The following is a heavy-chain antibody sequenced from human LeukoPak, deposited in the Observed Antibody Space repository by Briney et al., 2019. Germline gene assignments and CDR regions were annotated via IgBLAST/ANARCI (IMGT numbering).Heavy chain of an antibody. CDR1: GFTFSRYG. CDR3: ATPPTVTRNY. V-gene: IGHV3-23*01. J-gene: IGHJ4*02. CDR2: ISGSGGRT. Sequence: GGTLRLSCAASGFTFSRYGMSWVRQAPGKGLEWISAISGSGGRTYYADSVKGRFTISRDNSKNTLYLQMNSLRAEDTAVYYCATPPTVTRNYWGQGTLVTVSS. D-gene: IGHD4-17*01.